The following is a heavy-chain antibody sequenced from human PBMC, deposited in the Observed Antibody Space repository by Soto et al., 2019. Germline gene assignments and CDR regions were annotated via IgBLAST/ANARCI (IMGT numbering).Heavy chain of an antibody. CDR3: AHRVDYRGSWNTGYFDY. J-gene: IGHJ4*02. D-gene: IGHD2-15*01. Sequence: SGPTLVNPTQTLTLTCSFSGFSLSTTGVAMGWIRQPPGKALECLVLIYWDDDKRYSPSLKSRLTITRDTSKNQVVLTMTDMDPVDTATYYCAHRVDYRGSWNTGYFDYWGQGTLVTVSS. CDR1: GFSLSTTGVA. V-gene: IGHV2-5*02. CDR2: IYWDDDK.